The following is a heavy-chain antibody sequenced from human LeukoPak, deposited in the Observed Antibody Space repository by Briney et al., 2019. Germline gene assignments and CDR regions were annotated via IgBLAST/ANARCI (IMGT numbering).Heavy chain of an antibody. CDR2: ISGSGDGP. J-gene: IGHJ4*02. Sequence: GSLRLSCAASGFTFSSYSMNWVRQAPGKGLEWVSTISGSGDGPYYADSVKGRFSISRDNSKNTLYLQMNNLRAEDTTVFYCAKGITSPSTGRDFDYWGQGTLVTVSS. V-gene: IGHV3-23*01. CDR1: GFTFSSYS. D-gene: IGHD2-2*01. CDR3: AKGITSPSTGRDFDY.